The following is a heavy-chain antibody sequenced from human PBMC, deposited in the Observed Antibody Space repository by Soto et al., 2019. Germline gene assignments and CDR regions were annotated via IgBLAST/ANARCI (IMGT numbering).Heavy chain of an antibody. D-gene: IGHD2-15*01. J-gene: IGHJ4*02. Sequence: EVYLLESGGGLVHPGESLRLSCAASGFIFRNYAMSWVRQAPGKGLEWVSTISVPDAGTAYADSVKGRFIISRDNSKNTLYLQMNSLRVEDTAVHYWAKDAPGSGWLSDSWGQGARVTVSS. CDR3: AKDAPGSGWLSDS. V-gene: IGHV3-23*01. CDR2: ISVPDAGT. CDR1: GFIFRNYA.